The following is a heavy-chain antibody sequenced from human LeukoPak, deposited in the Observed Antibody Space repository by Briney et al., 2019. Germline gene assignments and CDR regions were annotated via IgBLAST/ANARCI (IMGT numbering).Heavy chain of an antibody. J-gene: IGHJ4*02. CDR3: AREETNFDY. Sequence: ASVKVSCKSSGYTFTGYYMHWVRQAPGQGLEWMGWINPNSGGTNYAQKFQGRVTMTRDTSISTADMELSRLRSDDTAVYYCAREETNFDYWGQGTLVTVSS. CDR2: INPNSGGT. V-gene: IGHV1-2*02. CDR1: GYTFTGYY.